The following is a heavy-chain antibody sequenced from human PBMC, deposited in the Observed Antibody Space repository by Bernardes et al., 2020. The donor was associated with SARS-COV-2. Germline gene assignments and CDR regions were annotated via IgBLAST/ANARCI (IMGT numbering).Heavy chain of an antibody. V-gene: IGHV3-21*06. Sequence: GGSLRLSCAASGFTFRSYSMNWVRQAPGKGLEWVSFISDSGTYIYYADSVKGRFTISRDNAKNSLYLQMNSLRAEDTAVYFCVRVVDVVSYVPPLWGQGTLVTVSS. CDR3: VRVVDVVSYVPPL. CDR1: GFTFRSYS. J-gene: IGHJ4*02. CDR2: ISDSGTYI. D-gene: IGHD5-12*01.